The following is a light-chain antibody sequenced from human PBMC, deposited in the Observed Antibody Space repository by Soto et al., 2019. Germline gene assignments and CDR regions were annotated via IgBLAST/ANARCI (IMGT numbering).Light chain of an antibody. J-gene: IGKJ2*01. Sequence: EIVLTQSPGTLSLSRGERATLSCRASQSVSGNYIAWYQQKPGQAPRLLIYGSSDRATGIPDRFSGSGSGTDFTLTITRVEPEDFAVYYCQQYGSSPPYTFGQGTKLEIK. CDR1: QSVSGNY. V-gene: IGKV3-20*01. CDR3: QQYGSSPPYT. CDR2: GSS.